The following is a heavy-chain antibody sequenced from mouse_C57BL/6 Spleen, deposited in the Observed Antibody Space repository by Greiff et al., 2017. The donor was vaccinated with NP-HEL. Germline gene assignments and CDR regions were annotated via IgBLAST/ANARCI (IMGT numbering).Heavy chain of an antibody. Sequence: QVQLQQSGPELVKPGASVKISCKASGYSFTSYYIHWVKQRPGQGLEWIGWIYPGSGNTKYNEKFKGKATLTADTSSSTAYMQLSSLTSEDSAVYYCARFDYSNSMDYWGQGTSVTVSS. V-gene: IGHV1-66*01. CDR2: IYPGSGNT. J-gene: IGHJ4*01. D-gene: IGHD2-5*01. CDR3: ARFDYSNSMDY. CDR1: GYSFTSYY.